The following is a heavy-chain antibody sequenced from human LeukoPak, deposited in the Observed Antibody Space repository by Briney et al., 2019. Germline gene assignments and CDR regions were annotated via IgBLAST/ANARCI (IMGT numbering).Heavy chain of an antibody. CDR1: GGSISGYY. CDR3: ARHYLGGDSSFDI. D-gene: IGHD2-21*02. Sequence: SETLSLTCSVSGGSISGYYWSWIRQPPAKGLEWIAYSHTSGRSKYNPYLKSRVTITFDTSKNQSSLSLISVTAADTALYYCARHYLGGDSSFDIWGQGTMVIVSS. CDR2: SHTSGRS. J-gene: IGHJ3*02. V-gene: IGHV4-59*08.